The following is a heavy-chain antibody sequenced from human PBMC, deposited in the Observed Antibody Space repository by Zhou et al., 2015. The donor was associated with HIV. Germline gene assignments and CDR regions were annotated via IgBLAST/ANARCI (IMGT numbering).Heavy chain of an antibody. Sequence: QVQLVQSGSEVKKPGSSVKVSCKASGGTLSGSDISWVRQAPGQGLEWMGWISAYNGNTNYAQKLQGRVTMTTDTSTSTAYMELRSLRSDDTAVYYCARVLAAAAPVYFDYWGQGTLVTVSS. CDR3: ARVLAAAAPVYFDY. V-gene: IGHV1-18*01. D-gene: IGHD6-13*01. CDR2: ISAYNGNT. CDR1: GGTLSGSD. J-gene: IGHJ4*02.